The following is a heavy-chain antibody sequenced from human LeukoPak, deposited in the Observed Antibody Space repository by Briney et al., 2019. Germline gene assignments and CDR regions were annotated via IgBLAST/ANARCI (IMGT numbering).Heavy chain of an antibody. Sequence: GSSVKVSCKASGGTFSSYALSWVRQAPGQGLEWMGRIIPVFGTTTYAQKFQGRVTITADESTTTAYMELRRLTSEDTAMYYCPRGLGTRWFFDYWGQGTLVTVSS. CDR1: GGTFSSYA. J-gene: IGHJ4*02. V-gene: IGHV1-69*15. CDR2: IIPVFGTT. D-gene: IGHD1-1*01. CDR3: PRGLGTRWFFDY.